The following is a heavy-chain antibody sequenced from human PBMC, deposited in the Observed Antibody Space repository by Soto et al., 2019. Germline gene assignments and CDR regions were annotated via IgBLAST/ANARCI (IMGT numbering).Heavy chain of an antibody. J-gene: IGHJ5*02. CDR3: ARASYYDFWSGYYWSDP. V-gene: IGHV1-8*01. CDR1: GYTFTSYD. D-gene: IGHD3-3*01. CDR2: MNPNSGNT. Sequence: ASVKVSCKASGYTFTSYDINWVRQATGQGLEWMGWMNPNSGNTGYAQKFQGRVTMTRNTSISTAYMELSSLRSEDTAVYYCARASYYDFWSGYYWSDPWGQGTLVTVSS.